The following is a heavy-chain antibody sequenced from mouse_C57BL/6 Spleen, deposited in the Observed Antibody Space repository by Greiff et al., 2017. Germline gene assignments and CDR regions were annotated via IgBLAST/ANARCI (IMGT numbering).Heavy chain of an antibody. CDR3: ARWLDDCYQWNAMDY. Sequence: QVQLQQPGAELVKPGASVKMSCKASGYTFTSYWITWVKQRPGQGLEWIGDIYPGSGSTNYNEKFKSKATLTVDTSSSTAYMQLSSLTSEDSAVYYCARWLDDCYQWNAMDYWGQGTSVTVSS. CDR2: IYPGSGST. V-gene: IGHV1-55*01. D-gene: IGHD2-3*01. CDR1: GYTFTSYW. J-gene: IGHJ4*01.